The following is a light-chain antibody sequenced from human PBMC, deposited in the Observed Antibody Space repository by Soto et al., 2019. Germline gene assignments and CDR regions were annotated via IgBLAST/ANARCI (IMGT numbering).Light chain of an antibody. Sequence: QSVLTQPPSVSGAPGQRVAISCTGTSSNFGAGYDVHWYQQLPGTAPKLLIYDNNKRRSGIPDRFSGSKSGTSATLGITGLQTGDEAHYYCGTWDSSLSGGVFGGGTKVTVL. CDR3: GTWDSSLSGGV. V-gene: IGLV1-51*01. J-gene: IGLJ2*01. CDR2: DNN. CDR1: SSNFGAGYD.